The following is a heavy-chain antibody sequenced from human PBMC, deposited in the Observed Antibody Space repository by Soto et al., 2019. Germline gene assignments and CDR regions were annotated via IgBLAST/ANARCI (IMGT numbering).Heavy chain of an antibody. CDR3: ARGSSVAGIFDY. D-gene: IGHD6-19*01. CDR1: GGSISSKIYY. CDR2: IYYSGYT. Sequence: TETLSLTCTVSGGSISSKIYYGGWFRRPPGKGPDWIGYIYYSGYTNYNPSLKSRVTISVDTSKNQFSLKLSSVTAADTAVYYCARGSSVAGIFDYWGQGTLVTVSS. V-gene: IGHV4-61*05. J-gene: IGHJ4*02.